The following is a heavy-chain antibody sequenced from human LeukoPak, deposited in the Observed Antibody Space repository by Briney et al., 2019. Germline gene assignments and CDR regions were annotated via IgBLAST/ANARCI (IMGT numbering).Heavy chain of an antibody. Sequence: SETLSLTCAVYGVSLSGYHWSWIRQPPGKGLEWIGEINHSGSTNYNPSLKSRVTISVDTSKNQFSLKLSSVTAADTAVYYCARRGSWQASDPWGQGTLVTVSS. CDR3: ARRGSWQASDP. CDR1: GVSLSGYH. CDR2: INHSGST. V-gene: IGHV4-34*01. D-gene: IGHD3-10*01. J-gene: IGHJ5*02.